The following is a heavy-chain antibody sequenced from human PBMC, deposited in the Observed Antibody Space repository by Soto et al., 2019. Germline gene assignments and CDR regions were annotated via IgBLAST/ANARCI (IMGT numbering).Heavy chain of an antibody. V-gene: IGHV3-30*18. Sequence: QVQLVESGGGVVQPGRSLRLSCAASGFTFSSYGMHWVRQAPGKGLEWVAVISYDGSNKYYADSVKGRFTISRDNSKNTLYLQMNSLRAEDTAVYYCAKGFPKFYGPYFDYWGQGTLVTVSS. CDR3: AKGFPKFYGPYFDY. CDR2: ISYDGSNK. J-gene: IGHJ4*02. CDR1: GFTFSSYG. D-gene: IGHD3-10*01.